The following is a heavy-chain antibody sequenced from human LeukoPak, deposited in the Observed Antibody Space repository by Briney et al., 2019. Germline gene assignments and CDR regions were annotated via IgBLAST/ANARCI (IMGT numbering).Heavy chain of an antibody. J-gene: IGHJ6*02. CDR1: GYTFTGYC. Sequence: ASVKVSCKASGYTFTGYCLHWVRQAPGQGLEWMGWINPNSGGTNYAQKLQGRVTMTRDTSISTAYMELSRLRSDDTAVHYCAASSSWYDDYYYYGMDVWGQGTTVTVSS. CDR3: AASSSWYDDYYYYGMDV. V-gene: IGHV1-2*02. CDR2: INPNSGGT. D-gene: IGHD6-13*01.